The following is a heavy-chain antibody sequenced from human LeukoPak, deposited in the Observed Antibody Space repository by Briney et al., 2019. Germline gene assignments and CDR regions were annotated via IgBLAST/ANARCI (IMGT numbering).Heavy chain of an antibody. CDR1: GFTFSSYA. CDR2: ISGSGGST. Sequence: GRSLRLSCAASGFTFSSYAMSWVRQAPGKGLEWVSAISGSGGSTYYADSVKGRFTISRDNSKNTLYLQMNSLRAEDAAVYYCVATIVVVPAAIPHYLDYWGQGTLVTVSS. D-gene: IGHD2-2*01. J-gene: IGHJ4*02. V-gene: IGHV3-23*01. CDR3: VATIVVVPAAIPHYLDY.